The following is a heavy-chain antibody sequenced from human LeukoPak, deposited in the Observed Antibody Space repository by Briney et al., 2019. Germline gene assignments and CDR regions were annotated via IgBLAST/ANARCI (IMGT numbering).Heavy chain of an antibody. V-gene: IGHV1-2*02. J-gene: IGHJ6*02. CDR3: AAIVGSTSYYYYGMDV. D-gene: IGHD1-26*01. CDR1: GYSFTDFF. CDR2: INPNRGAT. Sequence: ASVKVSCKASGYSFTDFFIHWVRQAPGQGLEWMGWINPNRGATNYAREFQGRVTMTRDTSITTASMELSRLTSDDTAVYYCAAIVGSTSYYYYGMDVWGQGTTDTVSS.